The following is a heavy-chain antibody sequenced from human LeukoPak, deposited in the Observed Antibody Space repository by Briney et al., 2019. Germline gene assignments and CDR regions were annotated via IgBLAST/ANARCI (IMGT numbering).Heavy chain of an antibody. CDR3: AKGLGEYSYCSLFSFDY. Sequence: GGSLRLSCAASGFTFSSSAMSWVRQAPGQGLEWVLGMSSSGGSTYYRDSVKGRFTISRDNSKNTLYLQMNSLRAEDTAVYYCAKGLGEYSYCSLFSFDYWGQGTLVIVSS. CDR2: MSSSGGST. J-gene: IGHJ4*02. CDR1: GFTFSSSA. V-gene: IGHV3-23*01. D-gene: IGHD5-18*01.